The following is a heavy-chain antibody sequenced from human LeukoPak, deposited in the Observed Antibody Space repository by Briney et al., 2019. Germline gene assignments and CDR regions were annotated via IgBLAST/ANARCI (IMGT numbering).Heavy chain of an antibody. CDR1: GFTFSNAY. Sequence: GGSLRLSCAASGFTFSNAYMNWVRQTPGKRLEWVSIITNGGVTTYYADSVRGRFTISRDNSKNMLYLQMNSLRAEDTAVYYCVKLSSGSGSEFGFDSWGQGTLVTVSS. J-gene: IGHJ4*02. CDR2: ITNGGVTT. V-gene: IGHV3-23*01. D-gene: IGHD6-19*01. CDR3: VKLSSGSGSEFGFDS.